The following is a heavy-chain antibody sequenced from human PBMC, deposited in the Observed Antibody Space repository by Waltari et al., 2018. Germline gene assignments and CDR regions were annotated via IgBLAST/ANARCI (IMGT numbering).Heavy chain of an antibody. D-gene: IGHD5-18*01. Sequence: QVQLQESGPGLVKPSETLSLTCTVSGGSISSSYWRWFRQPPGKGLEWIGYIYYSWSTNYNPSLKSRVTIAVDTSKNQFSLKLSSVTAADTAVYYCARSGYSYGSYYYGMDVWGQGTTVTVSS. CDR2: IYYSWST. V-gene: IGHV4-59*01. CDR3: ARSGYSYGSYYYGMDV. CDR1: GGSISSSY. J-gene: IGHJ6*02.